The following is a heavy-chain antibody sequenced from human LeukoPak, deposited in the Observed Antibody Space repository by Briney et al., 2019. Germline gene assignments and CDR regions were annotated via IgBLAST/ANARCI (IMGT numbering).Heavy chain of an antibody. CDR1: GFTFSSCW. D-gene: IGHD1-26*01. CDR2: IKQDGNEK. CDR3: ARLMGERSLFDY. Sequence: GGSLRLSCAASGFTFSSCWMTWVRXAPGKXLEWAANIKQDGNEKYYVDSVKGRFSISRDNAKNSVYLQMNSLRTEDTAVYYCARLMGERSLFDYWGQGVLVTVSS. J-gene: IGHJ4*02. V-gene: IGHV3-7*02.